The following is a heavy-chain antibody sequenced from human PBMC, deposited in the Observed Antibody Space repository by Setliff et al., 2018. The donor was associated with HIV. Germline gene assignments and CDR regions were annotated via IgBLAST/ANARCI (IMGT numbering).Heavy chain of an antibody. Sequence: SETLSLTCAVYGGSFSGFYWTWIRQPPGKGLEWVGEINHSGSTNYNPSLKSRVTISVDTSKNQFSLKLSSVTAADTAVYYCARGKRGYYYYGMDVWGQGTTVTVSS. J-gene: IGHJ6*02. CDR1: GGSFSGFY. CDR3: ARGKRGYYYYGMDV. V-gene: IGHV4-34*01. CDR2: INHSGST.